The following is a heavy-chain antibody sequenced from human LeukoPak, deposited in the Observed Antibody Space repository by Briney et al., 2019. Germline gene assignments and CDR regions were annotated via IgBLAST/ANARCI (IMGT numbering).Heavy chain of an antibody. D-gene: IGHD6-19*01. Sequence: SVKVSCKASGGTFSSYAISWVRQAPGQGLEWMGGIIPIFGTANYAQKFQGRVTITADKSTSTAYMELSSLRSEDTAVYYCARDRGAVAGFFDYWGQGTPVTVSS. V-gene: IGHV1-69*06. CDR3: ARDRGAVAGFFDY. J-gene: IGHJ4*02. CDR2: IIPIFGTA. CDR1: GGTFSSYA.